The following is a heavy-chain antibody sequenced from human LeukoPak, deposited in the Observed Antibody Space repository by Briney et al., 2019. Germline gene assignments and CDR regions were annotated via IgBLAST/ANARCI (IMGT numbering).Heavy chain of an antibody. V-gene: IGHV1-2*06. CDR3: ARVTEHTAMVHWYFDL. CDR1: GYMFTGHY. Sequence: ASVKVSCKASGYMFTGHYMHWVRQAPGQGLEWMGRINPNSGGTNYAQKFQGRVTMTRDTSISTAYMELSSLRSDDTAVYYCARVTEHTAMVHWYFDLWGRGTLVTV. D-gene: IGHD5-18*01. J-gene: IGHJ2*01. CDR2: INPNSGGT.